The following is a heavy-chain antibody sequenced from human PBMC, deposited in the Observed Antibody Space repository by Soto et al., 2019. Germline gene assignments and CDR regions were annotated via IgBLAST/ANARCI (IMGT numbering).Heavy chain of an antibody. J-gene: IGHJ3*02. Sequence: SETLSLTCTVSGGSISSSSYYWGWIRQPPGKGLEWIGSIYYSGSTYYNPSLKSRVTISVDTSKNQFSLKLSSVTAADTAVYYCARLGMPRTQITFGGVIVIDAFDIWGQGTMVTVSS. CDR2: IYYSGST. CDR3: ARLGMPRTQITFGGVIVIDAFDI. V-gene: IGHV4-39*01. D-gene: IGHD3-16*02. CDR1: GGSISSSSYY.